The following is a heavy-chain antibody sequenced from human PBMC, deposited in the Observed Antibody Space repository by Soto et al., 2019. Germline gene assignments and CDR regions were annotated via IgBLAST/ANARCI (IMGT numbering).Heavy chain of an antibody. CDR2: IEPSDSYI. CDR3: ARIRSLPSTITFGNDFDY. D-gene: IGHD3-16*01. V-gene: IGHV5-10-1*01. J-gene: IGHJ4*02. CDR1: GYNFNNNW. Sequence: GESLKISCTASGYNFNNNWIGWVRQTPGKGLEWMGRIEPSDSYIDYSPSFKGHVTISSDKSIKTVYLQWSSLKDSDTAMYYCARIRSLPSTITFGNDFDYWGKGALVTVS.